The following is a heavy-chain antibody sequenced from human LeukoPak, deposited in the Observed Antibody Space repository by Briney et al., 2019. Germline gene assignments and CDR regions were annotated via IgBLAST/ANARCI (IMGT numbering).Heavy chain of an antibody. CDR1: GDSITTSY. CDR2: IYYSGNT. CDR3: ARAIVVVRTDAFDI. V-gene: IGHV4-59*01. J-gene: IGHJ3*02. Sequence: SETLSLTCTVSGDSITTSYWSWIRQPPGKGLEWIGYIYYSGNTNYNPSLKSRVTISVDTSKNQFSLKLSSVTAADTAVYYCARAIVVVRTDAFDIWGQGTMVTVSS. D-gene: IGHD3-22*01.